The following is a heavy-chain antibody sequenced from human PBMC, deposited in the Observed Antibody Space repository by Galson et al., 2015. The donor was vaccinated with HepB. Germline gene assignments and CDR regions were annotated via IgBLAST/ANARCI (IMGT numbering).Heavy chain of an antibody. CDR1: GFTFRIFY. CDR3: ARESTWKLDY. CDR2: INSHGSAT. V-gene: IGHV3-7*03. Sequence: SLRLSCAASGFTFRIFYMAWVRQAPGKGLEWVANINSHGSATSYVDSVKGRFIISRDNAGNSLFLQMNSLRADDTAVYYCARESTWKLDYWGRGTLVTVSS. J-gene: IGHJ4*02. D-gene: IGHD2/OR15-2a*01.